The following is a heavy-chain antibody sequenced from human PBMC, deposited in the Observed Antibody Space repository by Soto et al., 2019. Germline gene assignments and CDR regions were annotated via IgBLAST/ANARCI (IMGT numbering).Heavy chain of an antibody. Sequence: ASVKVSCKASGYTFISYGICWVRQAPGQGLQWMGWMSVQNGITINPQKLQGRVTMTTDPSASTAYMELKSLRSDDTAVYYCARDTGIAAAGWLEYSAPATLVTVSS. CDR1: GYTFISYG. CDR3: ARDTGIAAAGWLEY. CDR2: MSVQNGIT. D-gene: IGHD6-13*01. V-gene: IGHV1-18*04. J-gene: IGHJ4*02.